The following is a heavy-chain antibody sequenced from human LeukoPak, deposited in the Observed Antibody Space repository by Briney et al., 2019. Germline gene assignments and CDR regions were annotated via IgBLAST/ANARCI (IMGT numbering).Heavy chain of an antibody. CDR2: ISAYNGNT. Sequence: GASVEVSCKASGYTFTSYGISWVRQAPGQGLEWMGWISAYNGNTNYAQKLQGRVTMTTDTSTSTAYMELRGLRSDDTAVYYCARAGAALPAEQWLVRRWFDPWGQGTLVTVSS. CDR3: ARAGAALPAEQWLVRRWFDP. D-gene: IGHD6-19*01. V-gene: IGHV1-18*01. CDR1: GYTFTSYG. J-gene: IGHJ5*02.